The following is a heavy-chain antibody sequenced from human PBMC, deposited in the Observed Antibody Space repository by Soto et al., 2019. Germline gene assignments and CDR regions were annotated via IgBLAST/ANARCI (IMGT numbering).Heavy chain of an antibody. V-gene: IGHV3-7*01. D-gene: IGHD5-18*01. J-gene: IGHJ4*02. CDR1: GFMFSAYW. CDR2: IHGDGGKI. Sequence: VGSLRLSGAASGFMFSAYWMSWVCQAPGRGLEWVANIHGDGGKIYYVDSVKGRFTISRDNAKRSLYLQMNSLRAEDTAVYYCARDFYGGYTYGPGDYWGQGALVTVSS. CDR3: ARDFYGGYTYGPGDY.